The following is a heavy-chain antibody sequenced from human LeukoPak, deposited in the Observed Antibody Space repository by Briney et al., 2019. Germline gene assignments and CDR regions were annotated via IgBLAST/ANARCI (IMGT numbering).Heavy chain of an antibody. CDR3: ARGYCSGGTCYRTFFDY. V-gene: IGHV4-34*01. J-gene: IGHJ4*02. D-gene: IGHD2-15*01. Sequence: KPSETLSLTCAVYGGSFSGYYWSWIRQPPGKGLEWIGEINHSGSTNYNPSFKSRVTISVDTSKNQFSLKLSSVTAADTAVYYCARGYCSGGTCYRTFFDYWGQGTLVTVSS. CDR2: INHSGST. CDR1: GGSFSGYY.